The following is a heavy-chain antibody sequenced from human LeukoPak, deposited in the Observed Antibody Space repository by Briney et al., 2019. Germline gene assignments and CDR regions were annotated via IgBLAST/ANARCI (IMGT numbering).Heavy chain of an antibody. D-gene: IGHD6-19*01. Sequence: GGSLRLSCTVSGFSVSTSGMSWVRQAQGKGLQTISAISVEGESAYYADSVKGRFTISRDNSKNTLYLQMNSLRAEDTAVYYCAKQEQWLVLWFDPWGQGTLVTVSS. J-gene: IGHJ5*02. CDR3: AKQEQWLVLWFDP. CDR2: ISVEGESA. V-gene: IGHV3-23*01. CDR1: GFSVSTSG.